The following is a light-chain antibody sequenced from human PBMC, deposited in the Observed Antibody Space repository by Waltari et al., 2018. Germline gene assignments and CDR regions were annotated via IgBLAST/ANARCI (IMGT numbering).Light chain of an antibody. CDR2: VNSDGSH. V-gene: IGLV4-69*01. CDR1: SGHSYYA. Sequence: QLVLTQSPSASASLGAPVKLTCTLSSGHSYYAIAWHQLQPEKGPRYLMKVNSDGSHAKGGGIPDRFSGSSSGAERCLTISSLQSEDEADYYCQTWATGIRVFGGGTKLTVV. J-gene: IGLJ3*02. CDR3: QTWATGIRV.